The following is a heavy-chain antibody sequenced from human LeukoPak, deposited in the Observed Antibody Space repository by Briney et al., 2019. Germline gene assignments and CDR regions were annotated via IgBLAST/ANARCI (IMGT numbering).Heavy chain of an antibody. CDR1: GGTFSSYA. Sequence: SVKVSCRASGGTFSSYAISWVRQAPGQGLEWMGGIIPIFGTANYAQKFQGRVTITADESTSTAYMELSSLRSEDTAVYYCARDRDFWSGYYFDYWGQGTLVTVSS. V-gene: IGHV1-69*13. CDR2: IIPIFGTA. J-gene: IGHJ4*02. CDR3: ARDRDFWSGYYFDY. D-gene: IGHD3-3*01.